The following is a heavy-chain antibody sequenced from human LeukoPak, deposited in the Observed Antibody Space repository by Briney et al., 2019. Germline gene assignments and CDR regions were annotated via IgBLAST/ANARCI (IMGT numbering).Heavy chain of an antibody. V-gene: IGHV3-23*01. D-gene: IGHD7-27*01. CDR2: ISGDGTYM. CDR3: AKGQNWGSVYFDY. J-gene: IGHJ4*02. CDR1: GFTFSSYA. Sequence: GGSLRLSCAASGFTFSSYAMSWVRQAPGKGLEWVSAISGDGTYMMYADSVKGRLTISRGNSKSTLYLQMNSLGAEDTAVYYCAKGQNWGSVYFDYWGQGTLVTVSS.